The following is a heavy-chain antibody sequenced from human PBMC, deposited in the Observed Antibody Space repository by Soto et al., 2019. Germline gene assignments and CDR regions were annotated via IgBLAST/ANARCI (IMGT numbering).Heavy chain of an antibody. Sequence: SETLSLTCTVSGGSISSGDYYWSWIRQPPGKGLEWIGYIYYSGSTYYNPSLKSRVTISVDTSKNQFSLKLSSVTAADTAVYYCARVFASSSWYVGFDYWGQGTLVTVSS. J-gene: IGHJ4*02. CDR1: GGSISSGDYY. V-gene: IGHV4-30-4*01. D-gene: IGHD6-13*01. CDR3: ARVFASSSWYVGFDY. CDR2: IYYSGST.